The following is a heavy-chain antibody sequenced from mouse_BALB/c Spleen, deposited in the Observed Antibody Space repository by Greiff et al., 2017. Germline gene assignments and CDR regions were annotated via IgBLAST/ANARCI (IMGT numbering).Heavy chain of an antibody. D-gene: IGHD1-1*01. CDR2: INPDSSTI. CDR3: ARSPHYYGHYFDY. V-gene: IGHV4-1*02. J-gene: IGHJ2*01. CDR1: GFDFSRYW. Sequence: EVKLLESGGGLVQPGGSLKLSCAASGFDFSRYWMSWVRQAPGKGLEWIGEINPDSSTINHTPSLKDKFIISRDNAKNTLYLQMSKVRSEDTALYYCARSPHYYGHYFDYWGQGTTLTVSS.